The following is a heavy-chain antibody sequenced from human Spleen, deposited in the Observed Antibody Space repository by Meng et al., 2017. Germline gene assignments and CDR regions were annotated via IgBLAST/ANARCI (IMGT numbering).Heavy chain of an antibody. CDR2: INHSGST. J-gene: IGHJ6*02. V-gene: IGHV4-34*01. Sequence: GSLRLSCAVYGGSFSGYDWSWIRQPPGKGLEWIGEINHSGSTKYNPSLKSRVTISVDTSKNQFSLKLSSVTAADTAVYYCARVGRVGTAMAYGMDVWGQGTTVTVSS. CDR3: ARVGRVGTAMAYGMDV. D-gene: IGHD5-18*01. CDR1: GGSFSGYD.